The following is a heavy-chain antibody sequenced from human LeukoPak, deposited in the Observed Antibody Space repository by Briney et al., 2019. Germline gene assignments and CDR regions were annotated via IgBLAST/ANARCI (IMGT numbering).Heavy chain of an antibody. Sequence: TSQTLSLTCSVSGGSISSGSYYWSWIRQPPGKGLEWIGSIYYSGSTYYNPSLKSRVTISVDTSKNQFSLKLSSVTAADTAVYYCARAIVVVPAAISGAFDIWGQGTMVTVSS. CDR1: GGSISSGSYY. CDR2: IYYSGST. CDR3: ARAIVVVPAAISGAFDI. J-gene: IGHJ3*02. V-gene: IGHV4-39*07. D-gene: IGHD2-2*01.